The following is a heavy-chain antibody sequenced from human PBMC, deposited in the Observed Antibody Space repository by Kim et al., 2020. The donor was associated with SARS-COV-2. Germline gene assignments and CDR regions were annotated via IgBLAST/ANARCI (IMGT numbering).Heavy chain of an antibody. CDR1: GFTFSDHY. CDR3: VRERSPLFSSNWSPFDH. D-gene: IGHD6-13*01. V-gene: IGHV3-72*01. Sequence: GGSLRLSCEGSGFTFSDHYMDWVRQTPGKGLEWVGRTANKGDSYTTEYAASVKGRFAISRDDSKNSLYLLMNSLRREDTAVYYCVRERSPLFSSNWSPFDHWGQGTRVTVSS. J-gene: IGHJ5*02. CDR2: TANKGDSYTT.